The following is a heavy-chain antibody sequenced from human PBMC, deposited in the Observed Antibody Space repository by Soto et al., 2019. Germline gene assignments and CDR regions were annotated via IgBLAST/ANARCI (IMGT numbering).Heavy chain of an antibody. V-gene: IGHV4-30-4*01. Sequence: SETLSLTCTVSGGSISSGDYYWSWIRQPPGKGLEWIGYIYYSGSTYYNPSLKSRVTISVDTSKNQFSLKLSSVTAADTAVYYCARLDIGSGSYYNVYRLDPWGQGTLVTVYS. J-gene: IGHJ5*02. CDR1: GGSISSGDYY. CDR3: ARLDIGSGSYYNVYRLDP. CDR2: IYYSGST. D-gene: IGHD3-10*01.